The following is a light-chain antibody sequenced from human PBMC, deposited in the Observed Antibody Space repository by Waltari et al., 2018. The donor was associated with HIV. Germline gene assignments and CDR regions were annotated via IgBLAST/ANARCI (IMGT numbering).Light chain of an antibody. CDR3: SSDTRSHTLV. CDR2: VVN. J-gene: IGLJ2*01. Sequence: QSALTQPASVSGSPGQSITISCSGTSTDIAIYNFFSCYRQFPGKAPQLLISVVNSPPVGIPRRFSGSNSGSAASLTTAGLQTDDEADYYCSSDTRSHTLVFGGGTKLTVL. V-gene: IGLV2-14*01. CDR1: STDIAIYNF.